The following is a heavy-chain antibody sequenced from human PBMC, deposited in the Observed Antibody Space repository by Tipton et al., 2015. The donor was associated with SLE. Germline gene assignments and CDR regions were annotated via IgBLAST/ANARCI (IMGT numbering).Heavy chain of an antibody. CDR3: ARHHGSGWLYGLDV. D-gene: IGHD6-19*01. V-gene: IGHV4-61*05. CDR2: IYYREGT. Sequence: TLSLTCTVSGGSISSSSYYWGWIRQPPGEGLEWIGYIYYREGTNYSPSLKSRVTISLDAPKNQLSLKLSSVTAADTAVYYCARHHGSGWLYGLDVWGQGTTVTVSS. J-gene: IGHJ6*02. CDR1: GGSISSSSYY.